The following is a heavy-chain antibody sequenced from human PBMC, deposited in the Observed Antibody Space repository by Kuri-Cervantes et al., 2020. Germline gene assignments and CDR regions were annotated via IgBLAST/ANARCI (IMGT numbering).Heavy chain of an antibody. Sequence: GESLKISCAASGFTFSSYAMSWVRQAPGKGLEWVSAISGSGGSTYYADSVKGRFTISRDNSKNTLYLQMNSLRAEDTAVYYCAREWFRDGYENTGIDYWGQGTLVTVSS. J-gene: IGHJ4*02. D-gene: IGHD5-24*01. CDR2: ISGSGGST. CDR3: AREWFRDGYENTGIDY. V-gene: IGHV3-23*01. CDR1: GFTFSSYA.